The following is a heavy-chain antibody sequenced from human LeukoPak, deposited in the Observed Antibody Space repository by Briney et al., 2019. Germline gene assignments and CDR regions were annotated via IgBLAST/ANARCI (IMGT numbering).Heavy chain of an antibody. CDR2: IYYSGST. J-gene: IGHJ6*02. D-gene: IGHD2-21*02. Sequence: PSETLSLTCTVSGASISSSSYYWAWIRQPPGKGLEYIGTIYYSGSTYYNPSLKSRVTISVDTSKNQFSLKLNSVTAADTAVFYCARHPQRSLGVTTSGPYYYAMDVWGQGSTVTVSS. CDR1: GASISSSSYY. V-gene: IGHV4-39*01. CDR3: ARHPQRSLGVTTSGPYYYAMDV.